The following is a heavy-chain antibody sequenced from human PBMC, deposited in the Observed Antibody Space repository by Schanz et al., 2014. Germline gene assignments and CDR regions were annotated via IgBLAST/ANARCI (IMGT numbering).Heavy chain of an antibody. V-gene: IGHV4-34*01. D-gene: IGHD4-17*01. CDR3: AGMATVTYFDF. CDR1: GGSFSDYY. Sequence: QVQLQQWGAGLLKPSETLSLTCAVYGGSFSDYYWSWIRQPPGKGLEWIGEINHSGSTNYNPSLKSQFTISLDTSKNQFSLKLSSVTAADTAVYYCAGMATVTYFDFWGQGALVTVSS. CDR2: INHSGST. J-gene: IGHJ4*02.